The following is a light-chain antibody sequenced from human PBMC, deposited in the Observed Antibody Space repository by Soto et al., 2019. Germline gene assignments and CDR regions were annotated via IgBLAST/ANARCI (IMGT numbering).Light chain of an antibody. Sequence: EIVMTQSPATVSVSPGERATLSCRASESANSNLAWYQQKPGQAPRLLIYGAFTRATGIPARFSGSGSGTEFTLTISSLQSEDFAVYYCQQFQKWPLTFGGGTKVEIK. CDR3: QQFQKWPLT. J-gene: IGKJ4*01. V-gene: IGKV3-15*01. CDR2: GAF. CDR1: ESANSN.